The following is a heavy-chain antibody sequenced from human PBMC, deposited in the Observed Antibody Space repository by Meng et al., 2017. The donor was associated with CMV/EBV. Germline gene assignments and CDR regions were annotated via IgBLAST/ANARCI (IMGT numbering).Heavy chain of an antibody. CDR3: ARLERLLVHPYYYYGMDV. Sequence: GESLKISCAASGFTFSSYWMHWVRQAPGKGLVWVSRINSDGSSTSCADSVKGRFTISRDNAKNTLYLQMNSLRAEDTAVYYCARLERLLVHPYYYYGMDVWGQGTTVTVSS. D-gene: IGHD6-6*01. V-gene: IGHV3-74*01. J-gene: IGHJ6*02. CDR2: INSDGSST. CDR1: GFTFSSYW.